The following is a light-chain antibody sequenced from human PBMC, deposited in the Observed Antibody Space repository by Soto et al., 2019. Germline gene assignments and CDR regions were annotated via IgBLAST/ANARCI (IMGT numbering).Light chain of an antibody. CDR3: QQYGDSPLT. V-gene: IGKV3-20*01. J-gene: IGKJ4*01. CDR2: GAS. Sequence: EIVMTQSPATLSVAPGERATLSWMASQSVSSNLAWYQQKPGQAPRLLIYGASSRDTGIPDRFSGSGSGTDFTLTISRLEPEDFALYYCQQYGDSPLTFGGGTKVDIK. CDR1: QSVSSN.